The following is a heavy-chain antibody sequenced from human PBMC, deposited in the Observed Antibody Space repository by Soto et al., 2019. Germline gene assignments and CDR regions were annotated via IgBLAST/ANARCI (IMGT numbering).Heavy chain of an antibody. CDR2: INPSGGST. D-gene: IGHD4-4*01. CDR1: GYTFTSYY. Sequence: VASVKVSCKASGYTFTSYYMHWVRQAPGQGLEWMGIINPSGGSTSYAQKFQGRVTMTRDTSTSTVYMELSSLRSEDTAVYYCARGESTTVTTSAFDIWGQGTMVTVSS. J-gene: IGHJ3*02. CDR3: ARGESTTVTTSAFDI. V-gene: IGHV1-46*01.